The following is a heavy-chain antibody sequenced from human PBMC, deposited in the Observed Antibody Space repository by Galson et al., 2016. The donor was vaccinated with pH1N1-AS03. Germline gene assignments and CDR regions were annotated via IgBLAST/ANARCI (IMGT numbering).Heavy chain of an antibody. V-gene: IGHV4-31*01. J-gene: IGHJ4*02. D-gene: IGHD6-13*01. CDR3: ARATAVGPPYFDY. Sequence: CTVSGGSISSGGYYWNWIRQHPGKGLEWIGYIFHSGSTYYNPSLESLVSISVDTSKNQFSLKLRSVTAADTAVYYCARATAVGPPYFDYWGQGTVATVSS. CDR2: IFHSGST. CDR1: GGSISSGGYY.